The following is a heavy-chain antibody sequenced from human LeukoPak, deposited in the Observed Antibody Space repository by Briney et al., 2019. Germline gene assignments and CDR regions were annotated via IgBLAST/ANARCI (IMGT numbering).Heavy chain of an antibody. V-gene: IGHV6-1*01. CDR1: GDSVSSNSAC. CDR2: TYYRSKWKN. CDR3: TREGGRAEAAFDH. Sequence: SPTLSLTCVISGDSVSSNSACWNWIRQSPSRGLEWLGRTYYRSKWKNDYAVSVKSRITINPDTSKNQFSLQLNSVTPDDTAVYYCTREGGRAEAAFDHWGQGTLVTVSS. D-gene: IGHD6-19*01. J-gene: IGHJ4*02.